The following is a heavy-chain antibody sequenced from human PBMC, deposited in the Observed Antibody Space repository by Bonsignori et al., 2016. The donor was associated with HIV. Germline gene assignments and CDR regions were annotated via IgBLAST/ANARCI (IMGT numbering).Heavy chain of an antibody. CDR2: IIPIFGTA. J-gene: IGHJ4*02. D-gene: IGHD7-27*01. V-gene: IGHV1-69*13. CDR3: ARVETGDAGGYYFDY. CDR1: GGTFSSYA. Sequence: SVKVSCKASGGTFSSYAISWVRQAPGQGLEWMGGIIPIFGTANYAQKFQGRVTITADESTSTAYMELSSLRSEDTAVYYCARVETGDAGGYYFDYWGQGTLVTVSS.